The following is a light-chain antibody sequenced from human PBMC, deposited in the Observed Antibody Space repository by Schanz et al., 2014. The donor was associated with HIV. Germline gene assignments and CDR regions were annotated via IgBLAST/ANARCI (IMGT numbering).Light chain of an antibody. CDR3: LQYDNWPRT. CDR2: SAS. Sequence: TVMTQSPATLSVSPGERATLSCTASQSISNNLAWYQQKLGQAPRLLIYSASTRVTGVPARFSGSGSGTDFTLTISSLQSEDFAVYYCLQYDNWPRTFGQGTKVEIK. V-gene: IGKV3-15*01. J-gene: IGKJ1*01. CDR1: QSISNN.